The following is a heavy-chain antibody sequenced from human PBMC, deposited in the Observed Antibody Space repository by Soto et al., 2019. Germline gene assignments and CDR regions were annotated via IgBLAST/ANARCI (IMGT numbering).Heavy chain of an antibody. D-gene: IGHD3-3*01. V-gene: IGHV3-33*01. J-gene: IGHJ4*02. Sequence: QVQLVESGGGVVQPGRSLRLSCAASGFTFSSYGMHWVRQAPGKGLEWVAVIWYDGSNKYYADSVKGRFTISRDNSKNTLYQQMNSLRAEDTAVYYCARGPFSFWSGYYFYYWGQGTLVTVSS. CDR1: GFTFSSYG. CDR3: ARGPFSFWSGYYFYY. CDR2: IWYDGSNK.